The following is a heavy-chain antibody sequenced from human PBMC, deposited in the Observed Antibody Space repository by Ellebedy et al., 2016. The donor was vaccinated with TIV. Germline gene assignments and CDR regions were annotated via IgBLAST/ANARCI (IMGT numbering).Heavy chain of an antibody. V-gene: IGHV3-30-3*01. D-gene: IGHD1-26*01. Sequence: GESLKISCEVSGFTFSNYAMHWVRQAPGKGLEWVAVISYDGTNKYYADSVKGRFTISRDNSKNTLYLQMNSLRPEDTAVYSCARGLRSGSQRGYFDSWGQGILVTVSS. CDR1: GFTFSNYA. CDR2: ISYDGTNK. J-gene: IGHJ4*02. CDR3: ARGLRSGSQRGYFDS.